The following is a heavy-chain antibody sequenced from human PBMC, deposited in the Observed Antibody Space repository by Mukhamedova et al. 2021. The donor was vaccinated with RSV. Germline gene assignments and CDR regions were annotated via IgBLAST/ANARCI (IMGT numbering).Heavy chain of an antibody. Sequence: KAYGGTTEYAASVKGRFTISRDDSKSIAYLQMNSLKTEDTAVYYCTRESYSSGWYGWVDYWGQEPWSPSPQ. V-gene: IGHV3-49*02. CDR2: KAYGGTT. D-gene: IGHD6-19*01. J-gene: IGHJ4*01. CDR3: TRESYSSGWYGWVDY.